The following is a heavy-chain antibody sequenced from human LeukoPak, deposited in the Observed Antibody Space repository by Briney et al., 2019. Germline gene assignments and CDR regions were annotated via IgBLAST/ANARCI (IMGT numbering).Heavy chain of an antibody. D-gene: IGHD3-16*02. Sequence: PGGSLRLSCAAAGFTFSSDGMHWVRQAPGKGLEWGAFIRYDGSNKYYADSVKGRFTIARDNSKNTLYLQMNSLRAEDTAVYYCAKLYSQNYVWGSYRYLWLGFDYWGQGTLVTVSS. J-gene: IGHJ4*02. CDR1: GFTFSSDG. V-gene: IGHV3-30*02. CDR3: AKLYSQNYVWGSYRYLWLGFDY. CDR2: IRYDGSNK.